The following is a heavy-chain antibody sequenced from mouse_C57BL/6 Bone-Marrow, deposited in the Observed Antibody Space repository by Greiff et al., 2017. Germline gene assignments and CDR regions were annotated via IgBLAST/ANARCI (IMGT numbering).Heavy chain of an antibody. J-gene: IGHJ1*03. Sequence: EVKLVESGGGLVQPGGSLKLSCAASGFTFSDYYMYWVRQTPEKRLEWVAYISNGGGSTYYQDTVKGRFTISRDNAKYTLYLQMSRLKSEDTAMYYCARPVYDGPCWYFDVWGTGTTVTVSS. CDR1: GFTFSDYY. V-gene: IGHV5-12*01. D-gene: IGHD1-1*01. CDR3: ARPVYDGPCWYFDV. CDR2: ISNGGGST.